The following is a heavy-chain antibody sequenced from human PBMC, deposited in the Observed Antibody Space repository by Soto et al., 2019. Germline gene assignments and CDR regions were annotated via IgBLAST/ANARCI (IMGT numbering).Heavy chain of an antibody. CDR1: GGTFSSYA. J-gene: IGHJ3*02. Sequence: QVQLVQSGAEVKKPGSSVKVSCKASGGTFSSYAISWVRQAPGQGLEWMGGIIPIFGTANYAQKFQGRVTITADESTSTAYMELSSLRSEDTAMYYCARRGDYYDSSGYSDAFDIWGQGTMVTVSS. V-gene: IGHV1-69*01. CDR2: IIPIFGTA. CDR3: ARRGDYYDSSGYSDAFDI. D-gene: IGHD3-22*01.